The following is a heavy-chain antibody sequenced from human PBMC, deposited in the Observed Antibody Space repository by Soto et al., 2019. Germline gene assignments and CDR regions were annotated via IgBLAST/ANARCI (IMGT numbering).Heavy chain of an antibody. J-gene: IGHJ4*02. D-gene: IGHD2-15*01. CDR1: GFTFSSYS. CDR2: ISDNSNTI. V-gene: IGHV3-48*02. CDR3: ARSYCSGGNCYSVTDY. Sequence: EVQLVESGGGLVQPGGSPRLSCAASGFTFSSYSMNWVRQAPGKGLEWISYISDNSNTIYYAGSVRGRFTVSRDNAKNSLYLQMNSLRDEDTAVFYCARSYCSGGNCYSVTDYWGQGTLVTVSS.